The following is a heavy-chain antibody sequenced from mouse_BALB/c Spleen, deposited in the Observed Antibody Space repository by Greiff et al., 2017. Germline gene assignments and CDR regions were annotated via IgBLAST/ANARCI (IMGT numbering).Heavy chain of an antibody. CDR1: GYAFSSYW. D-gene: IGHD1-1*01. CDR3: ARDYYGSSWYFDV. CDR2: IYPGDGDT. V-gene: IGHV1-80*01. J-gene: IGHJ1*01. Sequence: VQLQQSGAELVRPGSSVKISCKASGYAFSSYWMNWVKQRPGQGLEWIGQIYPGDGDTNYNGKFKGKATLTADKSSSTAYMQLSSLTSEDSAVYFCARDYYGSSWYFDVWGAGTTVTVSS.